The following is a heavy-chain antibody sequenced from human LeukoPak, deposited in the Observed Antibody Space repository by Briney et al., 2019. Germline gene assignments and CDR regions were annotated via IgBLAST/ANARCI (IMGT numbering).Heavy chain of an antibody. CDR2: INHSGST. V-gene: IGHV4-34*01. Sequence: SETLSLTCAVYGGSFSGYYWSWIRQPPGKGLEWIGEINHSGSTNYNPSLKSRVTISVDTSKNQFSLKLSSVTAADTAVYYCARAENYDSSGYVRSWWFDPWGQGTLVTVSS. CDR1: GGSFSGYY. J-gene: IGHJ5*02. D-gene: IGHD3-22*01. CDR3: ARAENYDSSGYVRSWWFDP.